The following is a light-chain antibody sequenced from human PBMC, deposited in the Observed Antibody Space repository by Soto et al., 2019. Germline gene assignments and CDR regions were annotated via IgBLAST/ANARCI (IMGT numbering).Light chain of an antibody. CDR1: SSDVGKYDY. CDR2: EVS. CDR3: SSYTTNSPYV. Sequence: QSALTQPPSASGSPGQSVTISCTGTSSDVGKYDYVSWFQHHPGKAPKLIIYEVSKRPSGVPDRFSGSKSGSTASLTVSGLQTEDEADYYCSSYTTNSPYVFGTGTRSPS. V-gene: IGLV2-8*01. J-gene: IGLJ1*01.